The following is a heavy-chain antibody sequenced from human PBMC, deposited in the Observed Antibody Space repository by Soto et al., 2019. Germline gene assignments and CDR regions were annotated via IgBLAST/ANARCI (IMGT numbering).Heavy chain of an antibody. V-gene: IGHV1-18*04. CDR3: ARHIRDYGDYPRNYYYMDV. CDR1: WFTLSRSG. D-gene: IGHD4-17*01. J-gene: IGHJ6*03. Sequence: GGSVEGSCKGSWFTLSRSGGSWGGQAPGQGVDWMGWISTSNGDTNNAQKFQGRVTMTTATSKSTAYMELRSLRSDDTAVYYCARHIRDYGDYPRNYYYMDVWGKGTTVTVSS. CDR2: ISTSNGDT.